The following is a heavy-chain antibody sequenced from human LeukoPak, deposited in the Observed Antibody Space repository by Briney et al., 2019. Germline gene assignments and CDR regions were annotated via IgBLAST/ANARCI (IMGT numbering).Heavy chain of an antibody. J-gene: IGHJ4*02. CDR3: ARQSITGTDLVY. CDR2: ISSSSSYI. CDR1: GFTFSRYS. Sequence: GGSLRLSCAASGFTFSRYSMNWVRQAPGQGLEWDSSISSSSSYIYYADSVKGRFTISRDNAKNSLYLQMNSLRAEDTAVYYCARQSITGTDLVYWGQGTLVTVSS. D-gene: IGHD1-20*01. V-gene: IGHV3-21*01.